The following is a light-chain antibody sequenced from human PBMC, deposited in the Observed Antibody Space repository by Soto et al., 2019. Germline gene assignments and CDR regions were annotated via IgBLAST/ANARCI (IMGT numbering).Light chain of an antibody. CDR2: LGS. V-gene: IGKV2-28*01. CDR3: IQPLKSGT. Sequence: DIVMTQSPLSLPVTPGEPASISCRSSQSLLHSNGYNYLDWYLQKPGQSPQLLIYLGSNRASGVPDRFSGSGSGKVFTRKIRRVRAEVVGFYSCIQPLKSGTFGQGTKGKIK. CDR1: QSLLHSNGYNY. J-gene: IGKJ1*01.